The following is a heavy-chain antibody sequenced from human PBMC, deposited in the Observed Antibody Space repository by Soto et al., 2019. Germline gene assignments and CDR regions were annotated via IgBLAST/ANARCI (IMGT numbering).Heavy chain of an antibody. CDR1: GFTFSSYG. J-gene: IGHJ4*02. Sequence: LSLTCAASGFTFSSYGMHWVRQAPGKGLEWVAVISYDGSNKYYADSVKGRFTISRDNSKNTLYLQMNSLRAEDTAVYYCAKVREGYNDYWGQGTLVTVSS. V-gene: IGHV3-30*18. CDR3: AKVREGYNDY. CDR2: ISYDGSNK. D-gene: IGHD5-12*01.